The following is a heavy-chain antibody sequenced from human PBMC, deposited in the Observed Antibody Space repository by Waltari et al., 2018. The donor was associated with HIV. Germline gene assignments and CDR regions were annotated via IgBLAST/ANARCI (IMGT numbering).Heavy chain of an antibody. Sequence: EVQLMESGGGLVQSEGSLRLSCAASGCTFTNAWMSWVRQTPGKGLEWVAYIKDDGSEKYYMGSVKGRFTISRDNAKNSMFLQMNSLRAEDTAVYYCARIGTFPHNYAIDFWGQGTTVTVSS. CDR2: IKDDGSEK. J-gene: IGHJ6*02. D-gene: IGHD1-26*01. V-gene: IGHV3-7*01. CDR3: ARIGTFPHNYAIDF. CDR1: GCTFTNAW.